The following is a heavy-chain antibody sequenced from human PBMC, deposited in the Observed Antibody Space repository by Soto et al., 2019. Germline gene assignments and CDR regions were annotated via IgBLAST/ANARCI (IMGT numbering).Heavy chain of an antibody. CDR1: GYAFTSYA. Sequence: XSVKVCCKASGYAFTSYAMNLVRQAPGQRLEWMGWINSCNGNTKYSQKFQVRVTITRGTSASTAYMELSSLRSEDTAVYYCARGPTLNYYDSSGSLSNWGQGTLVTVS. D-gene: IGHD3-22*01. CDR3: ARGPTLNYYDSSGSLSN. J-gene: IGHJ4*02. V-gene: IGHV1-3*01. CDR2: INSCNGNT.